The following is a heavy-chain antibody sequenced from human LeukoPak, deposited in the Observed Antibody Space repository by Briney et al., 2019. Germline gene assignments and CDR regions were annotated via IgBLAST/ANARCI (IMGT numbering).Heavy chain of an antibody. V-gene: IGHV3-30*18. D-gene: IGHD2-15*01. CDR3: AKGLLDALVVSQH. CDR2: ILYDERSK. J-gene: IGHJ1*01. CDR1: GFTFSSYG. Sequence: GGSLRLSCEASGFTFSSYGMHWVRQAPGKGPEWVAVILYDERSKYYADSVKGRFTISRDNSKYTLYLQMNSLRVEDTAVYYCAKGLLDALVVSQHWGQGTLVTVSS.